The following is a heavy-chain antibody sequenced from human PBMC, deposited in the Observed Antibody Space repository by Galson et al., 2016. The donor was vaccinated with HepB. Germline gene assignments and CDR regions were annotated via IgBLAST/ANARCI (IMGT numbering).Heavy chain of an antibody. Sequence: SVKVSCKASGGTFSSYAISWVRQAPGQGLEWMGGIIPIFGTTNYAQKFQGRVTITADESASTVYMELSSLRSEDTAVYYCARVLGTSWLFYYFDSWGQGTLVTVSS. CDR2: IIPIFGTT. CDR1: GGTFSSYA. CDR3: ARVLGTSWLFYYFDS. J-gene: IGHJ4*02. V-gene: IGHV1-69*13. D-gene: IGHD3-9*01.